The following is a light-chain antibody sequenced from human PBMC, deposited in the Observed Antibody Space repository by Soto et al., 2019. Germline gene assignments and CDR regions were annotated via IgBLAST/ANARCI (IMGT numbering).Light chain of an antibody. CDR2: DAS. Sequence: EIVLTQSPATLSLSPGQRATLSCMASQSVSSFLAWYQQKPGQAPRLLIYDASSRATDIPARFSGSGSGTDFTLTISSLEPEDFAIYYCQQRTKWPPTFGGGTKVEIK. V-gene: IGKV3-11*01. J-gene: IGKJ4*01. CDR1: QSVSSF. CDR3: QQRTKWPPT.